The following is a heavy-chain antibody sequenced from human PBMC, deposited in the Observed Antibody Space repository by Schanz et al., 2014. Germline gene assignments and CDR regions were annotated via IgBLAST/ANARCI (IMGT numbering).Heavy chain of an antibody. J-gene: IGHJ4*02. Sequence: VQLVESGGGVVQPGRSLRLSCAASGFTFRSYAGHWVRQTPGKGLEWVSGISGSGVITYYEDSVKGRFTISRDNSKNTLYLQMNSLRAEDTAIYYCAKYRYSVFDFDYWGQGTLVTVSS. CDR3: AKYRYSVFDFDY. V-gene: IGHV3-23*04. CDR2: ISGSGVIT. CDR1: GFTFRSYA. D-gene: IGHD3-16*02.